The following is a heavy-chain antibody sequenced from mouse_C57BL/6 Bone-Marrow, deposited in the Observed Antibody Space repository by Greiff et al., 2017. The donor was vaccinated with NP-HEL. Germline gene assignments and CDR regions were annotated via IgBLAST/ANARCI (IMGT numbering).Heavy chain of an antibody. CDR3: ARGGWVAY. CDR1: GFTFSSYA. J-gene: IGHJ3*01. CDR2: ISDGGSYT. V-gene: IGHV5-4*03. Sequence: EVKLVESGGGLVKPGGSLKLSCAASGFTFSSYAMSWVRQTPEKRLEWVATISDGGSYTYYPDNVKGRFTISRDNAKNNLYLQMSHLKSEDTAMYYCARGGWVAYGGQGTLVTVSA.